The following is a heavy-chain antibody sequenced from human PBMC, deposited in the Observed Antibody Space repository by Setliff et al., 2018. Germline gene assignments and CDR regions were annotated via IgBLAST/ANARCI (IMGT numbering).Heavy chain of an antibody. CDR1: GGSISSSTYH. J-gene: IGHJ4*02. CDR3: AKRHYPYYLDY. Sequence: SETLSLTCAVYGGSISSSTYHWHWIRQPPGKGLEWIGTFYGSGTTNYNPSLKSRATISVDTSKNQFSLNLSSVTAADTAVYYCAKRHYPYYLDYWGQGTLVTVSS. CDR2: FYGSGTT. V-gene: IGHV4-39*01. D-gene: IGHD3-10*01.